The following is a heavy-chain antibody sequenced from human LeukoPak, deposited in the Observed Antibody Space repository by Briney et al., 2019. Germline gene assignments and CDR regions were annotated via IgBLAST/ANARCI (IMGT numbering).Heavy chain of an antibody. CDR2: ISPFNGNT. V-gene: IGHV1-18*01. D-gene: IGHD6-19*01. Sequence: GASVKVSCKASGYTFTSHGISWVRQAPGQGLEWMGWISPFNGNTDYAQKLQGRVTMTADSSTSTAYMEMRSLRSDDTAVYYCARDLADSSGWFRGSDSWGQGTLVTVSS. CDR1: GYTFTSHG. J-gene: IGHJ4*02. CDR3: ARDLADSSGWFRGSDS.